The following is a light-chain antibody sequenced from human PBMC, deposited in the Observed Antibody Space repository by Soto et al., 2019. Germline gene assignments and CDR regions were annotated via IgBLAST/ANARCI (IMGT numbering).Light chain of an antibody. Sequence: EIVMTQSPATLSVSPGGRATLSCRASQSVSDNLAWYQQKPGQPPRLLIYGASTRATGIPARFSGSGSGTEFTLTIISLQSEDFAVYYCQQYDTWPPMYTFGQGTNLEIK. CDR1: QSVSDN. CDR2: GAS. J-gene: IGKJ2*01. V-gene: IGKV3-15*01. CDR3: QQYDTWPPMYT.